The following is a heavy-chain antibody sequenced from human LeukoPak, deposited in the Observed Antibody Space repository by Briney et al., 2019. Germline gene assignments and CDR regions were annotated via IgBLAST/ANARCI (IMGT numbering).Heavy chain of an antibody. J-gene: IGHJ4*02. CDR3: ARDFCSGEGCYHSLGY. V-gene: IGHV1-18*01. D-gene: IGHD2-15*01. CDR1: GYSFSTYG. Sequence: ASVTVSCKASGYSFSTYGVSWVRQAPGQGLEWMGWINTYTGDTIYTHQLQGRLTMTTDISTSTLYMDLRSLISDDTALYYCARDFCSGEGCYHSLGYWGQGALVTVSS. CDR2: INTYTGDT.